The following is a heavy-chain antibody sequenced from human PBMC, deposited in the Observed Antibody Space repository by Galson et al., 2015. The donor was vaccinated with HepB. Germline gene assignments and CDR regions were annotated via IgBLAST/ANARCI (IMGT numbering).Heavy chain of an antibody. V-gene: IGHV5-51*01. CDR1: GYSFTSYW. D-gene: IGHD6-13*01. Sequence: SGAEVKKPGESLKISCKGSGYSFTSYWIGWVRQMPGKGLEWMGIISPGDSDTRYSPSFQGQVTISADKSISTAYLQWSSLKASDTAMYYCARHGVLGSIAAAYDYWAQGTLVTVSS. CDR2: ISPGDSDT. J-gene: IGHJ4*02. CDR3: ARHGVLGSIAAAYDY.